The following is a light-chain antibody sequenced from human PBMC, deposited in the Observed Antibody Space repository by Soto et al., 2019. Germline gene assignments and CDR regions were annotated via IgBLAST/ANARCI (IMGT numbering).Light chain of an antibody. V-gene: IGKV1-33*01. CDR3: LQSDSLPIT. Sequence: DIQMTQSPSSLSASVGDRVTITCRASQDISNYLNWYQQRPGKAPKLLNYDASNLERGVPSRFSGTRSGTHFTFAITSLQPEDVATYYCLQSDSLPITFGQGTRLEI. CDR1: QDISNY. J-gene: IGKJ5*01. CDR2: DAS.